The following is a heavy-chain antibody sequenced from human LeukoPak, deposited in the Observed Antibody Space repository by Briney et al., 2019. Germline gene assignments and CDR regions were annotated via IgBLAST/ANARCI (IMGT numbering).Heavy chain of an antibody. Sequence: ASVKVSCKASGYTFTGYYMHWVRQAPGQGLEWMGWINPNSGGTNYAQKFQGRVTMTRDTSISTAYKELSRLRSDDTAVYYCARDLGGYCSGGSCQQTTYNWFDPWGQGTLVTVPS. J-gene: IGHJ5*02. CDR2: INPNSGGT. V-gene: IGHV1-2*02. CDR3: ARDLGGYCSGGSCQQTTYNWFDP. CDR1: GYTFTGYY. D-gene: IGHD2-15*01.